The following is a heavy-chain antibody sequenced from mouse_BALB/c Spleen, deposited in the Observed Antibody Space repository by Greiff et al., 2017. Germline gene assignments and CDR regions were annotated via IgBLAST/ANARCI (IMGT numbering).Heavy chain of an antibody. CDR3: ARRWEGYAMDY. CDR2: IYPGGGYT. CDR1: GYTFTNYW. V-gene: IGHV1-63*02. Sequence: QVQLQQSGAELVRPGTSVKISCKASGYTFTNYWLGWVKQRPGHGLEWIGDIYPGGGYTNYNEKFKGKATLTADTSSSTAYMQLSSLTSEDSAVYCCARRWEGYAMDYWGQGTSVTVSS. J-gene: IGHJ4*01. D-gene: IGHD1-1*02.